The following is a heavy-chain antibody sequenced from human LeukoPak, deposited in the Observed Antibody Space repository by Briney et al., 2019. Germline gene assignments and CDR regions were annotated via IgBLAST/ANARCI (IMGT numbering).Heavy chain of an antibody. J-gene: IGHJ4*02. Sequence: GGSLRLSCAASGFTFNNFAMSWVRQAPGKGLEWVSAISGSGGSTYYADSVKGRFTISRDNSKNTLYLQMNSLRAEDTAVYYCAKDRRIAVAGIGFDYWGQGTLVTVSS. CDR2: ISGSGGST. V-gene: IGHV3-23*01. CDR3: AKDRRIAVAGIGFDY. D-gene: IGHD6-19*01. CDR1: GFTFNNFA.